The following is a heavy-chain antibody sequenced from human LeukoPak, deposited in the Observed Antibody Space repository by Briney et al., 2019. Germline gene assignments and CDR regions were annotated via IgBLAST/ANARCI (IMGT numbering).Heavy chain of an antibody. CDR2: TYYRSKWYN. Sequence: SQTLSLTCAISGDTVSSNRAAWNWIRQSPSRGLEWLGRTYYRSKWYNDYAVSVKSRITIYPDTSKNQFSLHLNSVTPEDTAVYYCARDTLSGIYYPGYFDYWGQGTLVTVSS. J-gene: IGHJ4*02. D-gene: IGHD1-26*01. V-gene: IGHV6-1*01. CDR3: ARDTLSGIYYPGYFDY. CDR1: GDTVSSNRAA.